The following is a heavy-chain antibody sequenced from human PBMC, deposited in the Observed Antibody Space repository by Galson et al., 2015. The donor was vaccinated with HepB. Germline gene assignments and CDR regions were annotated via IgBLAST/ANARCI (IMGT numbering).Heavy chain of an antibody. D-gene: IGHD3-10*01. Sequence: SLRLSCAVSGFMLSDNYMSWIRQAPGKGLEWVANIKKDRSDIYYVDSVKGRFTISRDNAKNSLLLHMNSLNAEDTAVYYCARYYWADSYYMDVWGKGTTVTVSS. CDR2: IKKDRSDI. CDR1: GFMLSDNY. V-gene: IGHV3-7*01. J-gene: IGHJ6*03. CDR3: ARYYWADSYYMDV.